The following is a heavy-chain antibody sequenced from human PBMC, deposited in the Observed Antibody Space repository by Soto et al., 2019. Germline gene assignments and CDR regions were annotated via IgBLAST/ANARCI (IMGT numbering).Heavy chain of an antibody. V-gene: IGHV4-4*02. CDR2: IFHSGHT. CDR3: PRRTWSMEV. Sequence: QVQLQESGPGLVKPSGTLSLTCAVSSGSIDTTNWWSWVRQPPGKGLEWSGEIFHSGHTSYNPSLASRGTISVHTSKNQFALSRRSVTAADTAVYYCPRRTWSMEVWGQGTTVTVSS. CDR1: SGSIDTTNW. D-gene: IGHD2-8*01. J-gene: IGHJ6*02.